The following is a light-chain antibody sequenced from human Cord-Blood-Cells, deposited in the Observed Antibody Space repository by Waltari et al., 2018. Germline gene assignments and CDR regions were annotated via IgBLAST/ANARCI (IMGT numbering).Light chain of an antibody. V-gene: IGKV1-39*01. CDR3: QQSYSTPMYT. CDR2: AAS. Sequence: DIQMTQSPSSLSASVGDRVTITCRASPSISSYLNWYQQKPGKAPKLLLYAASSLQSGVPSRFSGSGSGTDFTLTISSLQPEDFATYYCQQSYSTPMYTFGQGTKLEIK. CDR1: PSISSY. J-gene: IGKJ2*01.